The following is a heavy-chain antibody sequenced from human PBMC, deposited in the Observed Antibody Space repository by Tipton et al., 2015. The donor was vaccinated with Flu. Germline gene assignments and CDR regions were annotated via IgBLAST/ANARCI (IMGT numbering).Heavy chain of an antibody. Sequence: TLSLTCTVSGGSITSGDFYWSWIRQPPGKGLEWIGYIHHSGSTSYNPSLKSRVTISVDKSKNQFSLKLTSVTAADTAVYYCARHGYAQYCSGGSCQFDSWGQGILVTVSS. CDR3: ARHGYAQYCSGGSCQFDS. CDR1: GGSITSGDFY. D-gene: IGHD2-15*01. J-gene: IGHJ4*02. CDR2: IHHSGST. V-gene: IGHV4-30-4*01.